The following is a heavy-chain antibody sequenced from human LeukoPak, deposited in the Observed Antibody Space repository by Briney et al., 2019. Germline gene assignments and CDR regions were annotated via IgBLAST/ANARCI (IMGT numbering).Heavy chain of an antibody. CDR3: LRDRALGPAEY. CDR1: RDTFTGYY. D-gene: IGHD1-26*01. CDR2: INPNSGGT. V-gene: IGHV1-2*02. J-gene: IGHJ4*02. Sequence: ASLKVSCEPSRDTFTGYYMHCVRHGPGQGLWWRGWINPNSGGTNYAQKFKGGVTITGDTSSSTAYMERSRGESDDTAVYYGLRDRALGPAEYWGQGTLV.